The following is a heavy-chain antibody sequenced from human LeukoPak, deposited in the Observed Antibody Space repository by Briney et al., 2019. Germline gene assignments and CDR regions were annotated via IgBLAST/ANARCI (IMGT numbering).Heavy chain of an antibody. J-gene: IGHJ4*02. CDR3: AKDSHWILFDD. CDR2: IGGSGTRT. V-gene: IGHV3-23*01. D-gene: IGHD2-2*03. CDR1: GFTFSTYS. Sequence: GGSLRLSCAASGFTFSTYSMTWVRQAPGKGLEWVSGIGGSGTRTYYADSVKGRFTISRDNSKNTLYLQMNSLRDEDTAVYYCAKDSHWILFDDWGQGTLVTVSS.